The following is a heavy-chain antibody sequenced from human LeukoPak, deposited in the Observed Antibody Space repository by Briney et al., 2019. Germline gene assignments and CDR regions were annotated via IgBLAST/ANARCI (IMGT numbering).Heavy chain of an antibody. CDR1: GFTFSSYG. J-gene: IGHJ4*02. V-gene: IGHV3-33*01. Sequence: GRSLRLSCAASGFTFSSYGMHWVRQAPGKGLEWVTLIYYDGSNKYYADSVKGRFTISRDSSKNTLYLQMNSLRAEDTAVYYCARDWNNDYFDYWGQGTLVTVSS. D-gene: IGHD1/OR15-1a*01. CDR3: ARDWNNDYFDY. CDR2: IYYDGSNK.